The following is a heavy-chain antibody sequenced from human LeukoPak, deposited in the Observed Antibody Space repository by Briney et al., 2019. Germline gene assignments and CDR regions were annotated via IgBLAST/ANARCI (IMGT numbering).Heavy chain of an antibody. CDR2: IYYSGST. V-gene: IGHV4-39*07. J-gene: IGHJ4*02. CDR3: ARGRGSSWYYFDY. Sequence: NASETLSLTCTVSGGSISSSSYYWGWIRQPPGKGLEWIGSIYYSGSTYYNPSLKSRVTISVDTSKNQFSLKLSSVTAADTAVYYCARGRGSSWYYFDYWGQGTLVTVSS. D-gene: IGHD6-13*01. CDR1: GGSISSSSYY.